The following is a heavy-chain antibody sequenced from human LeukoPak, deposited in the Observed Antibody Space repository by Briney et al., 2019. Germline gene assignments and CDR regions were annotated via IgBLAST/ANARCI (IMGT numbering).Heavy chain of an antibody. CDR3: ARDVGYCSGGSCYPYNWFDP. J-gene: IGHJ5*02. Sequence: PSEPLSLTCTVSGDSINSGGYYWSWIRQHPGKGLEWIGYVYYSGSTYYNPSLKSRVTISVDTSKNQFSLKLSSVTAADTAVYYCARDVGYCSGGSCYPYNWFDPWGQGTLVTVSS. CDR2: VYYSGST. V-gene: IGHV4-31*03. CDR1: GDSINSGGYY. D-gene: IGHD2-15*01.